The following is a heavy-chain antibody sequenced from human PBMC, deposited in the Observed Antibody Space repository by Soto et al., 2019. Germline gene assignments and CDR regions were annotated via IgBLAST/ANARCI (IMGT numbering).Heavy chain of an antibody. D-gene: IGHD3-22*01. J-gene: IGHJ4*02. CDR2: IYYSGST. Sequence: SETLSLTCTVSGGSISSGDYYWSWIRQPPGKGLEWIGYIYYSGSTYYNPSLKSRVTISVDTSKNQFSLKLSSVTAADTAVYYCARGFNYYDSSGYYYDYWGQGTLVTVSS. CDR1: GGSISSGDYY. CDR3: ARGFNYYDSSGYYYDY. V-gene: IGHV4-30-4*01.